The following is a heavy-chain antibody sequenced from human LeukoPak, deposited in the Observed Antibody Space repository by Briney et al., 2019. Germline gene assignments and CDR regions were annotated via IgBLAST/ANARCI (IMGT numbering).Heavy chain of an antibody. Sequence: GRSLRLSCAASGFTFSSYGMHWVRQAPGKGLEWVAVISYDGSNKYYADSVKGRFTISRDNSKKTLDLQMISLRAEDTAVYFCAKSSAAAVKNYFFDSWGQGTLVTVSS. CDR2: ISYDGSNK. J-gene: IGHJ4*02. CDR3: AKSSAAAVKNYFFDS. CDR1: GFTFSSYG. V-gene: IGHV3-30*18. D-gene: IGHD6-25*01.